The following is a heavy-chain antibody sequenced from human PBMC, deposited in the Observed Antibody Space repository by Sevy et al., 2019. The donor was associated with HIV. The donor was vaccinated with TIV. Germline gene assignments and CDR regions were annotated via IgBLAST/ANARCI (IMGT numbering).Heavy chain of an antibody. CDR3: AKGDYDYYESSGTPLYYFDY. CDR1: GFTFSSYA. CDR2: ISGSGGST. J-gene: IGHJ4*02. V-gene: IGHV3-23*01. D-gene: IGHD3-22*01. Sequence: GGSLRLSCAASGFTFSSYAMSWVRQAPGKVLEWVSAISGSGGSTYYADSVKGRFTISRDNSKNTLYLQMNSLRAEDTAVYYCAKGDYDYYESSGTPLYYFDYWGQGTLVTVSS.